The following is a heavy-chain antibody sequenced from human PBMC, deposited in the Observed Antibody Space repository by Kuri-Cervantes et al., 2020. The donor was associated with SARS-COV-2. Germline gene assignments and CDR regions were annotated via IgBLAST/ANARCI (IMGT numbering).Heavy chain of an antibody. CDR2: ISSSSSQR. J-gene: IGHJ4*02. CDR1: GFTFSTYS. CDR3: ASTSGSHSVFDY. D-gene: IGHD3-10*01. V-gene: IGHV3-21*01. Sequence: GESLKISCAASGFTFSTYSMTWVRQAPGKGLEWVSSISSSSSQRYYVDSVKGRFTISRDNAKNSLYLQMNSLRAEDTAVYYCASTSGSHSVFDYWGQGTLVTVSS.